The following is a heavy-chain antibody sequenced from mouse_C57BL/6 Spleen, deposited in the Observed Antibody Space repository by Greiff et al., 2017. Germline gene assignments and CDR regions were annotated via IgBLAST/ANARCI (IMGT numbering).Heavy chain of an antibody. D-gene: IGHD2-12*01. CDR2: IDPSDSYT. V-gene: IGHV1-69*01. CDR1: GYTFTSYW. J-gene: IGHJ3*01. CDR3: ARGDSSWFAY. Sequence: QVQLQQPGAELVMPGASVKLSCKASGYTFTSYWMHWVKQRPGQGLEWIGEIDPSDSYTNYNQKFKGKSTLTVDKSSSTASMQLSSLTSEDSAVYYCARGDSSWFAYWGQGTLVTVSA.